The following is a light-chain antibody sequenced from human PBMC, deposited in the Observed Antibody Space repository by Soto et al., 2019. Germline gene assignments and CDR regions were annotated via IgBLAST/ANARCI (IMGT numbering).Light chain of an antibody. CDR3: QQLNSYPPT. Sequence: DIQLTQSPSFLSASVGDRVTITCRASQGISSYLAWYQQKPGNAPKLLIYAASTLQSGVPSRFSGSGSGTEFTLTISSLQPEDFATYYCQQLNSYPPTFGGGTKVDIK. J-gene: IGKJ4*01. V-gene: IGKV1-9*01. CDR2: AAS. CDR1: QGISSY.